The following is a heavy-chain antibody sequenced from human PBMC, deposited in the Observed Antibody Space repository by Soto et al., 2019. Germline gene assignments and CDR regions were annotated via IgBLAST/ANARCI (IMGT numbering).Heavy chain of an antibody. D-gene: IGHD3-22*01. V-gene: IGHV2-5*01. CDR2: IYWNDDK. J-gene: IGHJ4*02. Sequence: QITLKESGPTLVKPTQTLTLTCTFSGFSLSTSGVGVGWLRQPPGKALEWLALIYWNDDKRYSPSLKSRLTITKDTSKNQVVLTMTNMDPVDTATYYCARGIDYYDSSGRFFDYWGQGTLVTVSS. CDR1: GFSLSTSGVG. CDR3: ARGIDYYDSSGRFFDY.